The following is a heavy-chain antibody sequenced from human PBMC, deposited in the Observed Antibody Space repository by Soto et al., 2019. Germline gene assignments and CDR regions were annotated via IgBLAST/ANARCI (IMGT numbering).Heavy chain of an antibody. Sequence: SETLSLTCAVYGGSFSGYYWSWIRQPPGKGLEWIGEINHSGSTNYNPSLKSRVTISVDTSKNQFSLKLSSVTAADTAVYYCARVGIVGAHEGDYWGQGTLVTVSS. CDR1: GGSFSGYY. D-gene: IGHD1-26*01. J-gene: IGHJ4*02. V-gene: IGHV4-34*01. CDR3: ARVGIVGAHEGDY. CDR2: INHSGST.